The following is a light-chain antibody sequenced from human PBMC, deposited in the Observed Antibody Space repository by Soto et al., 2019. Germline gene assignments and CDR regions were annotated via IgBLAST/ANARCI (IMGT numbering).Light chain of an antibody. V-gene: IGKV3-20*01. J-gene: IGKJ5*01. CDR2: GAS. Sequence: EIVLTQSPGTLSLSPGERATLSCRASQSVSSSYLAWYQQKPGQAPRLLIYGASSRATGIPDRFSGSGSGIEFTLTISSLQFEDFAVYYCQQYNNWPPPTFGQGTRLEIK. CDR1: QSVSSSY. CDR3: QQYNNWPPPT.